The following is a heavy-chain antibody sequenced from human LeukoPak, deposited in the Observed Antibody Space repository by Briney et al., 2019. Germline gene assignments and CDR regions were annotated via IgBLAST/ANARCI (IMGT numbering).Heavy chain of an antibody. CDR2: INHSGST. V-gene: IGHV4-34*01. D-gene: IGHD7-27*01. CDR1: GGSFSGYY. Sequence: ASETLSLTCAVYGGSFSGYYWSWIRQPPGKGVEWIGEINHSGSTNYNPSLTSRVTISVDPSKNQFSLKLSSVTAADTAVYYCARAPQLGAVTFDYWGQGTLVTVSS. J-gene: IGHJ4*02. CDR3: ARAPQLGAVTFDY.